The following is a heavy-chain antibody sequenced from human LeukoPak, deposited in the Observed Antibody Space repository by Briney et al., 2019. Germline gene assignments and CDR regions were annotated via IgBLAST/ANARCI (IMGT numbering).Heavy chain of an antibody. CDR3: ASSIPKLAAAGTGLFDY. V-gene: IGHV4-59*01. D-gene: IGHD6-13*01. J-gene: IGHJ4*02. Sequence: SETLSLTCTVSGGSITSYYWSWVRQPPGKGLEWIGYMHYSGGATSYPALKSRVAMSIDASKNQFSLKLSSVTAADTAVYYCASSIPKLAAAGTGLFDYWGQGTLVTVSS. CDR1: GGSITSYY. CDR2: MHYSGGA.